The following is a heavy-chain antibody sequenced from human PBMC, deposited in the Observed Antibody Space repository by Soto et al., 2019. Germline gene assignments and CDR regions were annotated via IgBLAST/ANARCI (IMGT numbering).Heavy chain of an antibody. Sequence: XSVKVSCNASVYTFTSYDNNWVRQDTGQGLEWMGWTNPNSGNTGYAQKFQGRVTMTRNTSISTAYMELSSLRSEDTAVYYCARGREMIVVGIPTDAFDSWGQGKMVTVSS. J-gene: IGHJ3*02. CDR2: TNPNSGNT. D-gene: IGHD3-22*01. CDR1: VYTFTSYD. CDR3: ARGREMIVVGIPTDAFDS. V-gene: IGHV1-8*01.